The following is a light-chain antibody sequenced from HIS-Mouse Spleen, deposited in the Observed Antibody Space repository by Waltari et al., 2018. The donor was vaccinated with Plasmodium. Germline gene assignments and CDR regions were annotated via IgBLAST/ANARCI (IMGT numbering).Light chain of an antibody. Sequence: EIVMTQSPATLSVSPGERATLPCRASHSFSSNLAWYQQKPGQAPRLLIYGASTRATGIPARFSGSGSGTEFTLTISSLQSEDFAVYYCQQYNNWSFTFGPGTKVDIK. CDR3: QQYNNWSFT. CDR2: GAS. CDR1: HSFSSN. V-gene: IGKV3-15*01. J-gene: IGKJ3*01.